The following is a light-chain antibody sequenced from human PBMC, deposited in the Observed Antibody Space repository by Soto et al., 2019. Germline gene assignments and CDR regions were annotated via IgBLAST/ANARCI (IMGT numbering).Light chain of an antibody. CDR3: SSYTSSSTLENV. Sequence: QSVLTQPASVSGSPGQSITISCTGTRSDVGGYNYVPWYQQHPGKAPKLMIYDVSNRPSGVSNRFSGSKSGNTASLTISGLQAEDEADYYCSSYTSSSTLENVFGTVSKVTVL. V-gene: IGLV2-14*01. CDR2: DVS. J-gene: IGLJ1*01. CDR1: RSDVGGYNY.